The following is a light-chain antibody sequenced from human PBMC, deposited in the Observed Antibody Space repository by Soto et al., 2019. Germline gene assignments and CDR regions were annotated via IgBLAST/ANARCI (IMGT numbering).Light chain of an antibody. Sequence: EIVMTQSPATLSVSPGERATLSCRASQSVSSNLDWYQQKPGQAPRILISGASTRATAIPAGFSGSGSGTVSTLTITSLQSEDFAVYYCQQRRGTFGQGTKVEI. CDR1: QSVSSN. CDR3: QQRRGT. CDR2: GAS. J-gene: IGKJ1*01. V-gene: IGKV3-15*01.